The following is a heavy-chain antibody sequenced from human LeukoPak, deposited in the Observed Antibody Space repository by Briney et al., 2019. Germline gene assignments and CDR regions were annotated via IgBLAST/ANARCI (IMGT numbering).Heavy chain of an antibody. CDR3: ASKDSSWYYFDS. V-gene: IGHV4-39*01. CDR1: GGSISGSSYY. Sequence: SETLSLTCNVSGGSISGSSYYWAWIRQPPGKGLEWIGSIYYSGSTYYNPSRKSRLTISVDTSKNQFSLKLNSATAADTVVYYCASKDSSWYYFDSWGQGSLVTVSS. J-gene: IGHJ4*02. CDR2: IYYSGST. D-gene: IGHD6-13*01.